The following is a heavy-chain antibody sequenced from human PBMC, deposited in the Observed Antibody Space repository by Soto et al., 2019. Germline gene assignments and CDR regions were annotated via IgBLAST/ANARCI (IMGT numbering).Heavy chain of an antibody. J-gene: IGHJ6*02. CDR3: AKTLTGYGSGSYGYYYYGMDV. CDR1: GYSFTSYW. Sequence: PGESLKISCKGSGYSFTSYWISWVRQMPGKGLEWMGRIDPSDSYTNYSPSFQGHVTISADKSISTAYLQWSSLKASDTAMYYCAKTLTGYGSGSYGYYYYGMDVWGQGTTVTVS. D-gene: IGHD3-10*01. V-gene: IGHV5-10-1*01. CDR2: IDPSDSYT.